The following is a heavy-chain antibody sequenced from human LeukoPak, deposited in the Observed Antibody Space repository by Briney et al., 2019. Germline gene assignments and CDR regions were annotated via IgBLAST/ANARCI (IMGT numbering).Heavy chain of an antibody. Sequence: GGSLRLSCAASGFTFSRYAMSWVRQAPGKGLEWVSGISDSGGSTYYADSVKGRFTISRDNSKNTLYLQMNSLRAEDTAVYYCAKDSSGWHYYFDYWGQGTLVTVSS. CDR1: GFTFSRYA. D-gene: IGHD6-19*01. CDR3: AKDSSGWHYYFDY. CDR2: ISDSGGST. J-gene: IGHJ4*02. V-gene: IGHV3-23*01.